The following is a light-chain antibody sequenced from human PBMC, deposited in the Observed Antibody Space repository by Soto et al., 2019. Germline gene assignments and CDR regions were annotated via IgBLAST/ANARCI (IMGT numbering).Light chain of an antibody. CDR1: QSLLHDNGFNF. J-gene: IGKJ4*01. CDR3: MQALETPLT. Sequence: DIVMTQSPLFLSVTPGEPSSISFSSSQSLLHDNGFNFLNWYLQKPGQSPQLLISLGSSRASGVPDRFSGSASGRDFTLLISRVEAEDVGVFYCMQALETPLTFGGGTKVDI. V-gene: IGKV2-28*01. CDR2: LGS.